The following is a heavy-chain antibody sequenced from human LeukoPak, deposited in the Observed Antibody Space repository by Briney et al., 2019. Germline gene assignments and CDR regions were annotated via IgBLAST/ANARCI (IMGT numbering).Heavy chain of an antibody. J-gene: IGHJ3*02. CDR1: GGSISSYY. Sequence: SETLSLTCTVSGGSISSYYWSWIWQPSGKGLEWIGYIYYSGSTNYNPSLKSRVTISVDTSKNQFSLKLSSVTAADTAVYYCARYSSSFNDAFDIWGQGTMVTVSS. CDR2: IYYSGST. D-gene: IGHD6-13*01. V-gene: IGHV4-59*08. CDR3: ARYSSSFNDAFDI.